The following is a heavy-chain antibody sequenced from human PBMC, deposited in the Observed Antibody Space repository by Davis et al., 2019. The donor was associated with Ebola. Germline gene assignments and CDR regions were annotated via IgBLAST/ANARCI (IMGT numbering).Heavy chain of an antibody. D-gene: IGHD5-12*01. CDR2: ISGSGGTT. J-gene: IGHJ4*02. Sequence: GESLKISCADSVITFSSYAMTWVRQAPGKGLEWVSAISGSGGTTYYAGSVKGRFTVSRDNSKKTLYLQMNSLRDEDTAVYYCARLLVATLLWGQGTLVTVSS. CDR1: VITFSSYA. CDR3: ARLLVATLL. V-gene: IGHV3-23*01.